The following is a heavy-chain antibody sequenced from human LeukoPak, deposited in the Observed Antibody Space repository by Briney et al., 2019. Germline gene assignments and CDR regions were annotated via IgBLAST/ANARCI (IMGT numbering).Heavy chain of an antibody. J-gene: IGHJ1*01. Sequence: SVKVSCKASGGTFISYAISWVRQAPGQGLEWMGRIIPIFGAANYAQKLQGRVTITTDEPTSTAYMELSSLRSEDTAVYYCARDPIGVGYFQHWGQGTLVTVSS. CDR2: IIPIFGAA. CDR3: ARDPIGVGYFQH. D-gene: IGHD2-8*01. V-gene: IGHV1-69*05. CDR1: GGTFISYA.